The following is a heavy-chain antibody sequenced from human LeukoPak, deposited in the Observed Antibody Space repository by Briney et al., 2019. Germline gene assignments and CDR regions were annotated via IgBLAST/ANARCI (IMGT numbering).Heavy chain of an antibody. D-gene: IGHD1-1*01. CDR3: AKDLSPGTYDY. CDR2: ISYNESNK. CDR1: RFTFSTYA. V-gene: IGHV3-30*04. Sequence: GSLRLSCAASRFTFSTYAMHWVRQAPGKGLEWVAIISYNESNKYYADSVKGRFTISRDNSKNTLYLQMNSLRAEDTAVYYCAKDLSPGTYDYWGQGTLVTVSS. J-gene: IGHJ4*02.